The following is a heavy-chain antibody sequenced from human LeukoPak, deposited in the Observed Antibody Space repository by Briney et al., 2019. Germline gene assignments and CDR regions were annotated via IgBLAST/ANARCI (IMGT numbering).Heavy chain of an antibody. CDR1: GYRFTAYW. CDR2: TYPGDSDT. D-gene: IGHD3-10*01. J-gene: IGHJ4*02. V-gene: IGHV5-51*01. Sequence: GESLKISCKGSGYRFTAYWIGWVRQMPGKGLEWMGITYPGDSDTRYRPSFQGQVTISVDKSINTAYLQWSSLKASDTAMYYCARGGFGEFNDYWGQGTMVTVSS. CDR3: ARGGFGEFNDY.